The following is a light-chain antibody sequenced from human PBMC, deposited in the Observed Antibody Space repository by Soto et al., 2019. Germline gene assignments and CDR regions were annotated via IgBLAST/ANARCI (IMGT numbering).Light chain of an antibody. CDR1: QGISSL. Sequence: DIQMTQAPSSVSASVGDRVTITCRASQGISSLLAWYQQKPGKAPKLLIYAASSLQSGVPSRFSGSGSGTDFTLTISSLQPEDFATYYCQQANSFPFITFGQGTRLEIK. J-gene: IGKJ5*01. CDR2: AAS. V-gene: IGKV1-12*01. CDR3: QQANSFPFIT.